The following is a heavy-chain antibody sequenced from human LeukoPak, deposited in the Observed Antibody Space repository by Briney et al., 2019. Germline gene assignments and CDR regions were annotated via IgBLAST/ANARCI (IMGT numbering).Heavy chain of an antibody. D-gene: IGHD1-26*01. V-gene: IGHV3-33*01. CDR1: GFTFSDYG. CDR3: ARARMVGTTTYYFQY. CDR2: VLYDGSHK. J-gene: IGHJ4*02. Sequence: GGSLRLSSAASGFTFSDYGMHWVRQAPGKGLEWVAVVLYDGSHKYYADSVKGRFTISRDNSKNTLYLQMDSLRAEDTAVYYCARARMVGTTTYYFQYWGQGALVTVSS.